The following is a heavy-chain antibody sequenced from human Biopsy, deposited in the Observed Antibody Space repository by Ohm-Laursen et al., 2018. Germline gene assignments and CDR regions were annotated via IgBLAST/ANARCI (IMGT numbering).Heavy chain of an antibody. D-gene: IGHD6-19*01. Sequence: ASVKVSCKTSGYSFTSYYMHRVRQAPGQGLEWMGMINPSGSTTSYPQIFQGGVTMTRDTSKSTVYMELSSLRSADTAVYFCARNTGWYGDLYYFDYWGQGTLVTVSS. CDR3: ARNTGWYGDLYYFDY. CDR1: GYSFTSYY. J-gene: IGHJ4*02. V-gene: IGHV1-46*01. CDR2: INPSGSTT.